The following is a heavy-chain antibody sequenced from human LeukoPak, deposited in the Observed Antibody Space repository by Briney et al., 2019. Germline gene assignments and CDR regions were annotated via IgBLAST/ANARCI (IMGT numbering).Heavy chain of an antibody. CDR3: ARGPMGSASTSFDD. CDR2: INHSGST. V-gene: IGHV4-34*01. J-gene: IGHJ4*02. CDR1: GGSFSGYY. D-gene: IGHD2-8*01. Sequence: SETLSLTCAVYGGSFSGYYWSWIRQPPGKGLEWIGEINHSGSTNYNPSLKSRVTISVDTSKNQFSLKLSSVTAADAAVYYCARGPMGSASTSFDDWGQGTLVTVSS.